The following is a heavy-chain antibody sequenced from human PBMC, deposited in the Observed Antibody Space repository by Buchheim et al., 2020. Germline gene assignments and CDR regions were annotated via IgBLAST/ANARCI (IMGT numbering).Heavy chain of an antibody. Sequence: QVQLQESGPGLVLPSGTLSLTCGVSGDSINDRNWWSWVRQSPQKGLEWIAEIYHDGATHYNPSLRGRVTISVDKSNNQFSPKLKSVTAADTAIYYCLREYSKSSGVRLDVWGQG. V-gene: IGHV4-4*02. J-gene: IGHJ3*01. CDR3: LREYSKSSGVRLDV. D-gene: IGHD6-6*01. CDR2: IYHDGAT. CDR1: GDSINDRNW.